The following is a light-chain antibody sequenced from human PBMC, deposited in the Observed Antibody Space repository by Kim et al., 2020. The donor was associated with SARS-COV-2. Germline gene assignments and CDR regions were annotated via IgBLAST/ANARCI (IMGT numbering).Light chain of an antibody. CDR3: NSRDSNNNVL. CDR2: GKN. CDR1: SLRIYY. J-gene: IGLJ2*01. Sequence: SELTQDPAVSVALGQTVRITCQGDSLRIYYATWYQQKPGQAPIPVIYGKNNRPSGIPDRFSASSSGNTASLTITGTQAGDEADYYCNSRDSNNNVLFGG. V-gene: IGLV3-19*01.